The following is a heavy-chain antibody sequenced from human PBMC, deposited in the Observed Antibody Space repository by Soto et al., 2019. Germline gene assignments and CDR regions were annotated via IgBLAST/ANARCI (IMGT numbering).Heavy chain of an antibody. CDR2: ISAYNGNT. V-gene: IGHV1-18*04. D-gene: IGHD6-19*01. CDR1: GYTFTSYT. Sequence: QVQLVQSGAEVKKPGASVKVSCKASGYTFTSYTISWVRQAPGQGLEWMGSISAYNGNTDYAQKFQGRVTMTTDTSTSTAYMELRRLRSDDTAVYYCARLAGGTSGWYYYYGMDVWGHGATVTVSS. J-gene: IGHJ6*02. CDR3: ARLAGGTSGWYYYYGMDV.